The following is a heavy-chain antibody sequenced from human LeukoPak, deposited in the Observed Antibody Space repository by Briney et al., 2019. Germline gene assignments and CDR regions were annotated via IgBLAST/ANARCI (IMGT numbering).Heavy chain of an antibody. D-gene: IGHD5-24*01. J-gene: IGHJ4*02. CDR2: IIPILGIA. CDR3: AREPSGEMATNFDY. CDR1: GGTFSSYA. V-gene: IGHV1-69*04. Sequence: SVKVSRKASGGTFSSYAISWVRQAPGQGLEWMGRIIPILGIANYAQKFQGRVTITADKSTSTAYMELSSLRSEDTAVYYCAREPSGEMATNFDYWGQGTLVTVSS.